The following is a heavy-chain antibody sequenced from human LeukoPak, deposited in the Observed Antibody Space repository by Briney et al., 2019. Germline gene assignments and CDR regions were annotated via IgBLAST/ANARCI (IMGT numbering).Heavy chain of an antibody. CDR3: AKSTYQQDPFDPYYYYGMDV. V-gene: IGHV3-30*18. Sequence: GGSLRLSCAASGFTFSSYGMHWVRQAPGKGLEWVAVISYDGSNKYYADSVKGRFTISRDNSKNTLYLQMNSLRAEDTAVYYCAKSTYQQDPFDPYYYYGMDVWGQGTTVTVSS. CDR2: ISYDGSNK. D-gene: IGHD2-2*01. CDR1: GFTFSSYG. J-gene: IGHJ6*02.